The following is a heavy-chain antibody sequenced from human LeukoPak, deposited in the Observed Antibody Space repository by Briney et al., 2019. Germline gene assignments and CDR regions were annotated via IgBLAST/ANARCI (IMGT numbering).Heavy chain of an antibody. CDR1: GFTFSSYS. CDR3: ARERDGYNYSSYDY. J-gene: IGHJ4*02. D-gene: IGHD5-24*01. V-gene: IGHV3-21*01. Sequence: GGSLRLSCAASGFTFSSYSMNWVRQAPGKGLEWVSSISSSSSYIYYADSVKGRFTISRDSAKNSLYLQMNSLRAEDTAVYYCARERDGYNYSSYDYWGQGTLVTVSS. CDR2: ISSSSSYI.